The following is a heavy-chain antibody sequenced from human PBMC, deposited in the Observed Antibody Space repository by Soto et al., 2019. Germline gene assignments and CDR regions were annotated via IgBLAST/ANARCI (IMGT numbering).Heavy chain of an antibody. J-gene: IGHJ4*02. CDR3: AGLYPYESSGYLLNY. V-gene: IGHV4-39*01. CDR1: GGSISSSSSY. Sequence: SETLSLTCTVSGGSISSSSSYWGWIRQPPGKGLEWVGSIYYLGNTYYNPSLGSRVTISVDTSKNQFSLKLRSVTAADTAVFYCAGLYPYESSGYLLNYWGQGALVIVSS. CDR2: IYYLGNT. D-gene: IGHD3-22*01.